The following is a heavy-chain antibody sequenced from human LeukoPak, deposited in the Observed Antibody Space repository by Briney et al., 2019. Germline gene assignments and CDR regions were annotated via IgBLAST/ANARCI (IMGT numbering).Heavy chain of an antibody. Sequence: ASVKVSCKASGYTFTSYYMHWVRQAPGQGLEWMGIINPSGGSTSYAQKFQGRVTMTRGTSTSTVYMELSSLRSEDTAVYYCATRSGYSSSWETTEDAFDIWGQGTMVTVSS. CDR3: ATRSGYSSSWETTEDAFDI. J-gene: IGHJ3*02. D-gene: IGHD6-13*01. CDR2: INPSGGST. V-gene: IGHV1-46*01. CDR1: GYTFTSYY.